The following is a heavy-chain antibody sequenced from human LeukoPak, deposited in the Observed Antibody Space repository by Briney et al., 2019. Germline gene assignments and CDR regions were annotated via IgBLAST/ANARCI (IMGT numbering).Heavy chain of an antibody. V-gene: IGHV3-23*01. D-gene: IGHD3-3*01. J-gene: IGHJ4*02. CDR1: GFTFSSYA. Sequence: GGSLRLSCAASGFTFSSYAMSWVRQAPGKGLEWVSAISGSGGSTYYADSVKGRFTISRDNSKNTLYLQMNSLRAEDTAVYYCAKGGFPGLQFLEWLFDWGQGTLVTVSS. CDR3: AKGGFPGLQFLEWLFD. CDR2: ISGSGGST.